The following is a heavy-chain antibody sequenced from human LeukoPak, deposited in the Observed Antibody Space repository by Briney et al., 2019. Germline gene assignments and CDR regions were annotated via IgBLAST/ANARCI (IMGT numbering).Heavy chain of an antibody. CDR3: ARHSSGQPFDY. Sequence: GGSLRLSCAASGFXFSSYWMNWVRQAPGNALEWVAYIKKDGSEKYYVDSVKGRFTISRDNAKNSLYLQMNSLRAEDTAVYYCARHSSGQPFDYWGQGTLVTVSS. CDR2: IKKDGSEK. J-gene: IGHJ4*02. CDR1: GFXFSSYW. V-gene: IGHV3-7*03. D-gene: IGHD6-19*01.